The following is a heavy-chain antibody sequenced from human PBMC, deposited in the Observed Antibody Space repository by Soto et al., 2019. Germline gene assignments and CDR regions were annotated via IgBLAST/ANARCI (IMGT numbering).Heavy chain of an antibody. CDR2: INHSGGT. Sequence: DTLCITCTVYGGSFGDHYWNWIRQPPGKGLEWIGEINHSGGTSYNPSLKSRVTISVDTSKSQFSLKLTSVTAADRAVYYCARGSVDTVDSSGFYDYWGQGTQVTVYS. CDR1: GGSFGDHY. J-gene: IGHJ4*02. D-gene: IGHD3-22*01. V-gene: IGHV4-34*01. CDR3: ARGSVDTVDSSGFYDY.